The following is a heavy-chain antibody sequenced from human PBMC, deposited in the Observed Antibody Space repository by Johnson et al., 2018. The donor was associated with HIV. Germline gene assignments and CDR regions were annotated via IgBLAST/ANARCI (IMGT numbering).Heavy chain of an antibody. V-gene: IGHV3-30*04. CDR2: ISYDGSDK. CDR1: GFTFSSYA. J-gene: IGHJ3*02. D-gene: IGHD2-8*01. CDR3: ARYNGVDSSSSGQTDI. Sequence: VQLVESGGGVVQPGRSLRLSCAASGFTFSSYAMHWVRQAPAKGLEWVAAISYDGSDKDHADSVKGRFTISRDNAKNSLYLQMNSLRAEDTALYYCARYNGVDSSSSGQTDIWGQGTMVTVSS.